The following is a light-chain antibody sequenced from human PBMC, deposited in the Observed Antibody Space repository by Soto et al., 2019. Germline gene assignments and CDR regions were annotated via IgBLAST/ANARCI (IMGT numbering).Light chain of an antibody. CDR2: GAS. Sequence: DIVITQSPATLSVAPGERVTFSCRASQGVSSKLAWYQHKPGQAPRLLISGASTGATGIPARFSGSGSGTEFTLTISSLQSEDCAIYYCQQYHTWPITFGGGTKVDIK. CDR3: QQYHTWPIT. J-gene: IGKJ4*01. V-gene: IGKV3-15*01. CDR1: QGVSSK.